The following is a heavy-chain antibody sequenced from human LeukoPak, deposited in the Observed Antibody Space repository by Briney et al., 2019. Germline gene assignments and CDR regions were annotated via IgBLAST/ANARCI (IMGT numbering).Heavy chain of an antibody. D-gene: IGHD5-12*01. CDR2: ISYDGSNK. CDR1: GFTFSSYA. CDR3: ARDDSAYDTFDY. J-gene: IGHJ4*02. V-gene: IGHV3-30-3*01. Sequence: PGRSLRLSCAASGFTFSSYAMHWVRQAPGKGPEWVAVISYDGSNKYYADSVKGRFTISRDNSKNTLSLQINSLTAEDTAVYYCARDDSAYDTFDYWAQGTLVTVSS.